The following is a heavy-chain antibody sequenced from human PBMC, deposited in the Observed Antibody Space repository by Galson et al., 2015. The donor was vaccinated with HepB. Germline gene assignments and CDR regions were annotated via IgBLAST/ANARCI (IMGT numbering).Heavy chain of an antibody. Sequence: SLRLSCAASGFTFSSYAMHWVRQAPGKGLEWVAVISYDGSNKYYADSVKGRFTISRDNSKNTLYLQMNSLRAEDTAVYYCAKTYDSSGYFPHFDYWGQGTLVTVSS. CDR3: AKTYDSSGYFPHFDY. CDR2: ISYDGSNK. J-gene: IGHJ4*02. D-gene: IGHD3-22*01. V-gene: IGHV3-30-3*01. CDR1: GFTFSSYA.